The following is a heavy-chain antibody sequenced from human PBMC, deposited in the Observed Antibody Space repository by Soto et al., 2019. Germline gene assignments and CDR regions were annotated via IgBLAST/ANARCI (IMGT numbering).Heavy chain of an antibody. J-gene: IGHJ6*01. CDR2: IIPIFGTA. CDR3: ERDDGIAARFGMEV. V-gene: IGHV1-69*01. CDR1: GGTFSIYA. Sequence: ASVXVSCRAFGGTFSIYAIRWVRQAPGQGLEWMRGIIPIFGTANYAQKFQGRVTITADESTRTAYMELRSLRSEDTAVYYCERDDGIAARFGMEVWGQGPTVNVYS. D-gene: IGHD6-6*01.